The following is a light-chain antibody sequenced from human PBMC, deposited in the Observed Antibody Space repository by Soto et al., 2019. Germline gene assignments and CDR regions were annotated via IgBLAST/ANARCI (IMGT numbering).Light chain of an antibody. Sequence: AIQMTQSPSSLSTSAGDRVTITCRASQGISFDVAWYQQKPGKAPKLLIYAASSLQSGVPSRFSGSGSGTDFTLTISSLQPEDFATYYCLQDYNYPYTFGQGTKVDIK. J-gene: IGKJ2*01. CDR3: LQDYNYPYT. CDR1: QGISFD. V-gene: IGKV1-6*01. CDR2: AAS.